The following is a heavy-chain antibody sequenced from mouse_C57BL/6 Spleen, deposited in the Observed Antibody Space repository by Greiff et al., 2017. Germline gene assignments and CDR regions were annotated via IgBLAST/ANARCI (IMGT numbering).Heavy chain of an antibody. CDR2: IDPANGNT. V-gene: IGHV14-3*01. Sequence: VQLQQSVAELVRPGASVKLSCTASGFNIKNTYMHWVKQRPEQGLEWIGRIDPANGNTKYAPKFQVKATITADTASNTAYLQLSSLTSEDTAIYYCARSPIDYGSSYWFAYWGQGTLVTVSA. J-gene: IGHJ3*01. CDR1: GFNIKNTY. D-gene: IGHD1-1*01. CDR3: ARSPIDYGSSYWFAY.